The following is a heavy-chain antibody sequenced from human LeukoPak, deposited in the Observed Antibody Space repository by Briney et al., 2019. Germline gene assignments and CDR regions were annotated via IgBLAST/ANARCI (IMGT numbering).Heavy chain of an antibody. D-gene: IGHD2-2*01. J-gene: IGHJ6*03. V-gene: IGHV4-59*08. CDR3: ARVNVGMPNYYMDV. Sequence: SETLSLTCIVSGGSISSYYWSSIRQPPGKRLELIGYIYYSGSANYNPSLKSRVTISVDTSKNRFSLKLSSVTAAVTAVYYCARVNVGMPNYYMDVWGKGTTVTISS. CDR1: GGSISSYY. CDR2: IYYSGSA.